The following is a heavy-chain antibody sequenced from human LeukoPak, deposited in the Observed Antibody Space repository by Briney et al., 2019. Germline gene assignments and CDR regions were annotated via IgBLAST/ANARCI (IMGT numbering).Heavy chain of an antibody. V-gene: IGHV1-69*13. D-gene: IGHD6-13*01. CDR3: ARGRIAAAGKGYFDY. Sequence: SVKVSCKASGGTFSSYAISWVRQAPGQGLGWMGGIIPIFGTANYAQKFQGKVTITADESTSTAYMELSSLRSEDTAVYYCARGRIAAAGKGYFDYWGQGTLVTVSS. CDR2: IIPIFGTA. J-gene: IGHJ4*02. CDR1: GGTFSSYA.